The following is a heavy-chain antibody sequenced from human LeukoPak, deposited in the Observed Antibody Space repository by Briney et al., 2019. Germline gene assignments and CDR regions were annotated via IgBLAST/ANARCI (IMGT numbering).Heavy chain of an antibody. V-gene: IGHV3-23*01. CDR2: ISGSGGST. CDR3: AKAPVTTCRGAYCYPFDY. D-gene: IGHD2-21*01. J-gene: IGHJ4*02. CDR1: GFTFSSYG. Sequence: GGSLRLSCAASGFTFSSYGMSWVRQAPGKGLEWVSAISGSGGSTYYADSVKGRFTISRDSSKNTLFLQMNRLRLEDAAVYYCAKAPVTTCRGAYCYPFDYWGQGTLVTVSS.